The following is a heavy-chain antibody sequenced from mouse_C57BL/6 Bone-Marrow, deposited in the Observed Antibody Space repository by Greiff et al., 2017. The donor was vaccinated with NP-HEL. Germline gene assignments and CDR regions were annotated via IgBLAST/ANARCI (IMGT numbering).Heavy chain of an antibody. Sequence: QVQLKQSGAELARPGASVKLSCKASGYTFTSYGISWVKQRPGQGLEWIGEIYPRSGNTYYNEKFKGKATLTVDQSSSTAYMALRSLTSEDSAVYFCARGPPSYYCGSSYWWYFDVWGTGTTVTVSS. D-gene: IGHD1-1*01. CDR1: GYTFTSYG. J-gene: IGHJ1*03. V-gene: IGHV1-81*01. CDR3: ARGPPSYYCGSSYWWYFDV. CDR2: IYPRSGNT.